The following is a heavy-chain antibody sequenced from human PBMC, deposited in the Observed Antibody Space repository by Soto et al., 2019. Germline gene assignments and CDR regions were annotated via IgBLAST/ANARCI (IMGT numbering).Heavy chain of an antibody. CDR3: AREEGLLNRFAP. Sequence: EVQLVESGGGLVQPGGSLRLSCAASGFTFSSYSMNWVRQAPGKGLEWVSYISSSSSTIYYADSVKGRFTISRDNAKNSLYLQMISLRAEDTAVYSGAREEGLLNRFAPRGQGTLVTVSS. CDR1: GFTFSSYS. D-gene: IGHD1-26*01. CDR2: ISSSSSTI. J-gene: IGHJ5*02. V-gene: IGHV3-48*01.